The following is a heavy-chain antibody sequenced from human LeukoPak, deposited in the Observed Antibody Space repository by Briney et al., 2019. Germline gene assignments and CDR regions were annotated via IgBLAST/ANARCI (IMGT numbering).Heavy chain of an antibody. CDR2: INPNSGGT. D-gene: IGHD2-2*01. Sequence: ASVKVSCKASGYTFTGHYIHWVRQAPGQGLEWMGWINPNSGGTDYAQKFQGRVTMTRDTSISTAYTELSRLRSDDTAVYYCARLQYCSSTSCFDYWGQGTLVNVSA. CDR1: GYTFTGHY. J-gene: IGHJ4*02. CDR3: ARLQYCSSTSCFDY. V-gene: IGHV1-2*02.